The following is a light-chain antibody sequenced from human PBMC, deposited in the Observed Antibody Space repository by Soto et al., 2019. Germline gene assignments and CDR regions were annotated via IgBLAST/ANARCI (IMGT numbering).Light chain of an antibody. Sequence: EIVLTQSPGTLSLSPGERATLSCRASQSVSSSYLAWYQQKPGQSPRLLIYGASSRATGIPGRFSGSGSGTGFTLSISRLEPEDFAVYFCHQYGSSPETFGQGTKVEIK. CDR3: HQYGSSPET. J-gene: IGKJ1*01. CDR1: QSVSSSY. V-gene: IGKV3-20*01. CDR2: GAS.